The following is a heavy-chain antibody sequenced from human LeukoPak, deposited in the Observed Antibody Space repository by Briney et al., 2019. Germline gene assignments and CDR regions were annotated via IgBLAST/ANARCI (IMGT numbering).Heavy chain of an antibody. J-gene: IGHJ4*02. CDR2: IYYTGNT. CDR1: GGSISGGGYY. CDR3: ARGNGAAAWY. Sequence: SETLPLTCTVSGGSISGGGYYWSWIRQHPGKGLEWIGYIYYTGNTYYNPSLKSRVTISVDTSKNQFSLKLSSVTAADTAVYYCARGNGAAAWYWGQGTLVTVSS. D-gene: IGHD6-13*01. V-gene: IGHV4-31*03.